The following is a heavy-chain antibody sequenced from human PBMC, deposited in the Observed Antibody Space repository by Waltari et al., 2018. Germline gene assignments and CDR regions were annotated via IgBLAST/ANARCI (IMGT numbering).Heavy chain of an antibody. J-gene: IGHJ3*02. CDR1: GFTFDDYA. CDR2: ISWNSGSI. Sequence: EVQLVESGGGLVQPGRSLRLSCAASGFTFDDYAMPWVRQAPGKGLEWVSGISWNSGSIGYADSVKGRFTISRDNAKNSLYLQMNSLRAEDTALYYCAKSDSSSWFNDAFDIWGQGTMVTVSS. V-gene: IGHV3-9*01. CDR3: AKSDSSSWFNDAFDI. D-gene: IGHD6-13*01.